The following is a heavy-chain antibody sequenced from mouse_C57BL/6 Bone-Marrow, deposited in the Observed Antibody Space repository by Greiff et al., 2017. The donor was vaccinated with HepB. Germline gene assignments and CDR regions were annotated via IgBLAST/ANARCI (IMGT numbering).Heavy chain of an antibody. CDR3: ARELTTVPPFAY. D-gene: IGHD1-1*01. V-gene: IGHV5-4*01. J-gene: IGHJ3*01. Sequence: EVQLVESGGGLVKPGGSLKLSCAASGFTFSSYAMSWVRQTPEKRLAWVATISDGGSYTYYPDNVKGRFTISRDNAKNNLYLQMSHLKSEDTAMYYCARELTTVPPFAYWGQGTLVTVSA. CDR2: ISDGGSYT. CDR1: GFTFSSYA.